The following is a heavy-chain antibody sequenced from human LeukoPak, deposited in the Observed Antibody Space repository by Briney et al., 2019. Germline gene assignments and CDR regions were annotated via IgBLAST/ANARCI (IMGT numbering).Heavy chain of an antibody. CDR3: AKYPASGGYFDY. CDR2: ISGSGANT. CDR1: GSTFSTYS. Sequence: GGSLRLSCAASGSTFSTYSMSWVRLAPGKGLEWVSGISGSGANTYYADSVKGRFTISRDNSKNTLYLQMNSLRAEDTAVFYCAKYPASGGYFDYWGQGTLVTVSS. D-gene: IGHD6-13*01. J-gene: IGHJ4*02. V-gene: IGHV3-23*01.